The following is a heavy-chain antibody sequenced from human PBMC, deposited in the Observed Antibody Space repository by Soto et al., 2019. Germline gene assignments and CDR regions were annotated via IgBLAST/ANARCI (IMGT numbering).Heavy chain of an antibody. CDR1: GGTFSSYA. Sequence: GASVKVSCKASGGTFSSYAISWVRQAPGQGLEWVGGIIPIFGTANYAQKFQGRVTITADESTSTAYMELSSLRSEDTAVYYCASSRPHGYSYGNTFDYWGQGTLVTVSS. CDR2: IIPIFGTA. J-gene: IGHJ4*02. CDR3: ASSRPHGYSYGNTFDY. D-gene: IGHD5-18*01. V-gene: IGHV1-69*13.